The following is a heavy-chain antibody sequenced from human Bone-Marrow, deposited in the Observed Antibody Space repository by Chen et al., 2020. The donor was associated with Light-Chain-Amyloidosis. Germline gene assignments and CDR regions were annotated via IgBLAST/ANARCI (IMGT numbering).Heavy chain of an antibody. CDR2: IYPDDSYA. CDR1: GYTFPNYW. CDR3: ARRRDGYNFDY. D-gene: IGHD5-12*01. J-gene: IGHJ4*02. Sequence: EVQLEQSGPEVKKPGESLKIYCKGSGYTFPNYWIGWVRQMPGKGLEWMGVIYPDDSYARYSPSFEGQVTIAADKSITTAYLQWGGLKASDTAMYYCARRRDGYNFDYWGQGTLVPVSS. V-gene: IGHV5-51*01.